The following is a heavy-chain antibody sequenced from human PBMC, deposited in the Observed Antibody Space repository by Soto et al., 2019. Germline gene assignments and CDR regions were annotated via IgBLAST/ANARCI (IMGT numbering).Heavy chain of an antibody. CDR3: ARDATGMVGRPNTNWFDP. CDR2: ISGFGGTT. CDR1: GFSFSDFA. D-gene: IGHD2-15*01. V-gene: IGHV3-23*01. J-gene: IGHJ5*02. Sequence: EVQLLESGGGLVQRGGSLRLSCVASGFSFSDFAMSWVRQGPGKGLEWVSGISGFGGTTYYSDSVKGRFIISRDSSTHTLFLQMNSLTAEDTGVYYCARDATGMVGRPNTNWFDPWGQGTLVTVSS.